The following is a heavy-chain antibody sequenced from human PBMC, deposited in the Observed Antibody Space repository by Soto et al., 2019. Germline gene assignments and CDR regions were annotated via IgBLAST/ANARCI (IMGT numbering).Heavy chain of an antibody. CDR3: ARLGGYYPSLDP. CDR1: GGSINSYY. Sequence: PSETLSLTCTVSGGSINSYYWTWIRQPPGMGLEWIGYVYYTGTTSYNPSLKSRVTISIDGSKNQISLKLSSVTAGDTAFYYCARLGGYYPSLDPWGQGTLVTVSS. D-gene: IGHD3-22*01. CDR2: VYYTGTT. J-gene: IGHJ5*02. V-gene: IGHV4-59*08.